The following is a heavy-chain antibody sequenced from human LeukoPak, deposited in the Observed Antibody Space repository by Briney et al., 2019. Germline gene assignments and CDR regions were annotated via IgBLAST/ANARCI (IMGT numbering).Heavy chain of an antibody. D-gene: IGHD1-26*01. CDR1: GFTFSHYG. J-gene: IGHJ4*02. Sequence: PGGSLRLSCAASGFTFSHYGMHWVRQAPGKGLEWVAFIRYDGRDKFYADSVKGRFTVSRDNSKNTLYLQMNSLRNEDTAVFSCAKDRVVGATPLAPLYYWGQGTLVTVSS. V-gene: IGHV3-30*02. CDR3: AKDRVVGATPLAPLYY. CDR2: IRYDGRDK.